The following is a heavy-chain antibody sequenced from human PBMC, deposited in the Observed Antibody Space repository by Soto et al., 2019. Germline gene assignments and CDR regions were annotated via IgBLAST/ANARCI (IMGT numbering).Heavy chain of an antibody. Sequence: GGSLRLSCVASGFTFNTYGMHWVRQAPGKGLEWVASIINNGSYKYYADAVKGRFTVSRDNAKNTLDLQMNSLTAEDTAVYYCARDQQKRLSYYFVYWGQGTLVTVSS. V-gene: IGHV3-21*01. CDR3: ARDQQKRLSYYFVY. CDR2: IINNGSYK. D-gene: IGHD3-16*02. J-gene: IGHJ4*02. CDR1: GFTFNTYG.